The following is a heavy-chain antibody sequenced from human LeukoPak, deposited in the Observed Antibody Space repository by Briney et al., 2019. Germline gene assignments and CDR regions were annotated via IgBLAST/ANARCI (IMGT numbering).Heavy chain of an antibody. Sequence: ASVKVSRKASGYTFTSYGISWVRQAPGQGLKWMGWISAYNGNTNYAQKLQGRVTMTTDTSTSTAYMELRSLRPDDTAVYYCARKDYYDSSGSDYWGQGTLVTVSS. J-gene: IGHJ4*02. CDR1: GYTFTSYG. CDR2: ISAYNGNT. D-gene: IGHD3-22*01. CDR3: ARKDYYDSSGSDY. V-gene: IGHV1-18*01.